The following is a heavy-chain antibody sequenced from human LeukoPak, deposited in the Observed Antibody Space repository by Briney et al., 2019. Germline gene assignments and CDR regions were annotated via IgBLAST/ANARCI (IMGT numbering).Heavy chain of an antibody. J-gene: IGHJ3*02. CDR1: GFTFSSYG. D-gene: IGHD6-19*01. CDR2: ISYDGSNK. CDR3: AKEGMHIAVAGRNAFDI. V-gene: IGHV3-30*18. Sequence: GGSLRLFCAASGFTFSSYGMHWVRQAPGKGLEWVTVISYDGSNKYYADSVKGRFTISRDNSKNTLYLQMNSLRAEDTAVYYCAKEGMHIAVAGRNAFDIWGQGTMVTVSS.